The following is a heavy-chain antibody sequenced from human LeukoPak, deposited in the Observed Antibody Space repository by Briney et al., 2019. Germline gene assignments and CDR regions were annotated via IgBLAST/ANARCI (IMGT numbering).Heavy chain of an antibody. CDR1: GGTFSNSI. J-gene: IGHJ4*02. V-gene: IGHV7-4-1*02. CDR2: INTNTGNP. Sequence: ASVKVSCKASGGTFSNSIISWVRQAPGQGLEWMGWINTNTGNPTYAQGSTGRFVFSLDTSVSTAYLQISSLKAEDTAVYYCAREEIVDLGYHYWGQGTLVTVSS. CDR3: AREEIVDLGYHY. D-gene: IGHD2-15*01.